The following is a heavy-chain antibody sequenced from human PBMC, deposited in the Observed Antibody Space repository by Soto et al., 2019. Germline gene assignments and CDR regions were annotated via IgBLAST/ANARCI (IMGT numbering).Heavy chain of an antibody. D-gene: IGHD4-17*01. Sequence: QVQLVQSGAEVKKPGSSVKVSCKASGGTFSSYAISWVRQAPGQGLEWMGGIIHIFGTANYAQKFQGRVTSPADESTSTADLELSSLRSEDTAVYYCARVTKNYGDYVYFDYWGQVTLVTVSS. V-gene: IGHV1-69*12. CDR2: IIHIFGTA. J-gene: IGHJ4*02. CDR1: GGTFSSYA. CDR3: ARVTKNYGDYVYFDY.